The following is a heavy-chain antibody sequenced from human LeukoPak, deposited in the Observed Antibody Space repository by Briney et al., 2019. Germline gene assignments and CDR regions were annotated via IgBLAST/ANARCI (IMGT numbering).Heavy chain of an antibody. CDR3: ARALSGYYTAGYY. D-gene: IGHD3-22*01. V-gene: IGHV7-4-1*02. Sequence: GASVKVSCKAYGYTVTSYAMNWVRQAPGQGLEWMGWINANTGNPTYAQGFTGRFVFSLDTSVSTAYLQISSLKAEDTAVYYCARALSGYYTAGYYWGQGTLVTVSS. CDR2: INANTGNP. J-gene: IGHJ4*02. CDR1: GYTVTSYA.